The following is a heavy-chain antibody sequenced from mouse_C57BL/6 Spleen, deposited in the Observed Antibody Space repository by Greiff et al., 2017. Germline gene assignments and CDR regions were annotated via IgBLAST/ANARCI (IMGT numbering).Heavy chain of an antibody. V-gene: IGHV1-55*01. CDR1: GYTFTSYW. Sequence: QVQLQQPGAELVKPGASVKMSCKASGYTFTSYWITWVKQRPGQGLEWIGDIYPGSGSTNYNEKFKSKATLTVDTSSSTAYMQRSSLTSEVSAVYYCARGGSDYFDYWGQGTTLTVSS. CDR2: IYPGSGST. J-gene: IGHJ2*01. CDR3: ARGGSDYFDY.